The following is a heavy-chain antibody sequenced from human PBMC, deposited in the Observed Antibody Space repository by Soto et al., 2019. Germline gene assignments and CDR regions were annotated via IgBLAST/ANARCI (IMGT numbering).Heavy chain of an antibody. CDR3: ARDNNWSFDY. CDR2: IKTDGSST. V-gene: IGHV3-74*01. J-gene: IGHJ4*02. D-gene: IGHD1-1*01. CDR1: GFTFSNYW. Sequence: PGGSLRLSCAASGFTFSNYWMHWVRQAPGKGLVWVSHIKTDGSSTRDADSVKGRFTISRDNARNTLYLQMNSLRAEDTAVYYCARDNNWSFDYWGQGXLVTVYS.